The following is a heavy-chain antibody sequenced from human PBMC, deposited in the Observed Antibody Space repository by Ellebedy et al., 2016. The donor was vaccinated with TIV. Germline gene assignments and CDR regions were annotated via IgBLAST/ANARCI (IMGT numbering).Heavy chain of an antibody. CDR3: ATSRDGYKIDS. CDR2: IYYTGST. V-gene: IGHV4-39*01. J-gene: IGHJ4*02. CDR1: GVSVSSSSYH. Sequence: SETLSLTXTVSGVSVSSSSYHWGWIRQPPGKGLEWIGSIYYTGSTSYNPSLKSRVSMSLDTSKNQLSLKLTSVTAADTAVYYCATSRDGYKIDSWGQGVLVTVSS. D-gene: IGHD5-24*01.